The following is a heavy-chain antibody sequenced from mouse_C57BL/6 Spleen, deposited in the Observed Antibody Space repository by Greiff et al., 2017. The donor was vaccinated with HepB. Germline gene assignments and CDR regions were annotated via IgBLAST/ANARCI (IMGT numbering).Heavy chain of an antibody. J-gene: IGHJ2*01. CDR3: ARDVYYYGSSQVPFDY. D-gene: IGHD1-1*01. CDR2: ISDGGSYT. V-gene: IGHV5-4*01. CDR1: GFTFSSYA. Sequence: EVKVEESGGGLVKPGGSLKLSCAASGFTFSSYAMSWVRQTPEKRLEWVATISDGGSYTYYPDNVKGRFTISRDNAKKNLYLQMSHLKSEDTAMYYCARDVYYYGSSQVPFDYWGQGTTLTVSS.